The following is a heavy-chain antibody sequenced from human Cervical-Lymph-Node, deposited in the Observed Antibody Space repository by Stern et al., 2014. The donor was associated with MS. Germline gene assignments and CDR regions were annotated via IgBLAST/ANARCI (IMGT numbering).Heavy chain of an antibody. CDR1: GYTLGAFG. Sequence: QVQLVQSGAEVKKPGASVKVSCNASGYTLGAFGITWVRQAPGQGPEWMGYISPITGETHSAQEFQGRITMTTDTSTSTAYMDLRGLRSDDTAVYYCARGGIHWGSRFDYWGQGTLVTVSP. V-gene: IGHV1-18*01. CDR2: ISPITGET. CDR3: ARGGIHWGSRFDY. D-gene: IGHD7-27*01. J-gene: IGHJ4*02.